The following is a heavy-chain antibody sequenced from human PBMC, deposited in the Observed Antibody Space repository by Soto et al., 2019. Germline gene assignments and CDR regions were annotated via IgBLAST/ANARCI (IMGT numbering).Heavy chain of an antibody. CDR3: AKLVVPTSSWFDP. D-gene: IGHD2-21*01. CDR2: IYYSGST. Sequence: QLQLRESDPGLVKPSETLSLTCTVSGGSIGYSNYYWGWIRQPPGKALEWIGTIYYSGSTYYNPSLKSRVTMSVDTSKNQFSLKLTSVAAADTAVYYCAKLVVPTSSWFDPWGQGTLVTVSS. V-gene: IGHV4-39*01. CDR1: GGSIGYSNYY. J-gene: IGHJ5*02.